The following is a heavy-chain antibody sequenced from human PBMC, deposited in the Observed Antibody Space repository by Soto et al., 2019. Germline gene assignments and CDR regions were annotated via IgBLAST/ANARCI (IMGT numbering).Heavy chain of an antibody. J-gene: IGHJ2*01. Sequence: GGSLRLSCAASGFTFSSYWMSWVRQAPGKGLEWVANIKQDGSEKYYVDSVKGRFTISRDNAKNSPYLQMNSLRAEDTAVYYCARVRDVVTAIQKHWYFDLWGRGTLVTVSS. V-gene: IGHV3-7*05. CDR1: GFTFSSYW. CDR3: ARVRDVVTAIQKHWYFDL. D-gene: IGHD2-21*02. CDR2: IKQDGSEK.